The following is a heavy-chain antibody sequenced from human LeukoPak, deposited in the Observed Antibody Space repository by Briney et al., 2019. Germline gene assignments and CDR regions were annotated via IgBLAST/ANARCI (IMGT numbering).Heavy chain of an antibody. V-gene: IGHV1-2*04. Sequence: GASVKVSCKASGYTFTGYYMHWVRQAPGQGLEWMGWINPNSGGTNYAQKFQGWVTMTRDTSISTAYMELSRLRSDDTAVYYCARTLKLTYYYDSSGYYAKDNYFDYWGQGTLVTVSS. J-gene: IGHJ4*02. CDR1: GYTFTGYY. CDR3: ARTLKLTYYYDSSGYYAKDNYFDY. D-gene: IGHD3-22*01. CDR2: INPNSGGT.